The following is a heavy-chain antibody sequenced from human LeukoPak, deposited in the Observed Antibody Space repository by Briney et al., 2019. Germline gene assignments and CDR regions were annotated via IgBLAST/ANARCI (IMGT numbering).Heavy chain of an antibody. D-gene: IGHD5-12*01. CDR3: ARDGYSENY. CDR2: IYYSGST. CDR1: GGSISSYY. Sequence: SETLSLTCTVSGGSISSYYWSWIRQPPGKGVEWIGYIYYSGSTNYNPSLKSRVTISVDTSKNQFSLKLSSVTAADTAVYYCARDGYSENYWGQGTLVTVSS. V-gene: IGHV4-59*08. J-gene: IGHJ4*02.